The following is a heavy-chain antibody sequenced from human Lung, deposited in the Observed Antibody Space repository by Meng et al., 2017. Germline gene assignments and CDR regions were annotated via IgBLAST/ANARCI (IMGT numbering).Heavy chain of an antibody. J-gene: IGHJ6*02. Sequence: GGSLRLSCAASGFTFSGSAMHWVRQASGKGREWVGRIRSKANSYATAYAASVKGRFTISRDDSKNTAYLQMNSLKTEDTAVYYCMVRGDYYYYGMGVWGQGTTVTVSS. V-gene: IGHV3-73*01. D-gene: IGHD3-10*01. CDR1: GFTFSGSA. CDR3: MVRGDYYYYGMGV. CDR2: IRSKANSYAT.